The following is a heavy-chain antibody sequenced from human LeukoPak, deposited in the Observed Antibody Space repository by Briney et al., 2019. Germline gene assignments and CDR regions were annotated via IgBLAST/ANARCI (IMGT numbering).Heavy chain of an antibody. CDR1: GFTVSSNY. CDR2: TYSSGST. CDR3: ARDVYTGRYYLDY. Sequence: GGSLRLSCAASGFTVSSNYMSWVRLAPGKGLEWVSVTYSSGSTYYADSVKGRFTISRDNSKNTLDLQMNSLRAEDTAVYYCARDVYTGRYYLDYWGQGTLVTVSS. J-gene: IGHJ4*02. D-gene: IGHD1-26*01. V-gene: IGHV3-53*01.